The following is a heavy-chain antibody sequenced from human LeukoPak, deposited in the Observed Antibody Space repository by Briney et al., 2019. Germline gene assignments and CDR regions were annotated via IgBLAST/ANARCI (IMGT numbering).Heavy chain of an antibody. CDR3: ASGPPFLKYFEY. J-gene: IGHJ4*02. CDR1: GFTFSTYV. Sequence: GGSLRLSCAASGFTFSTYVMIWFRQALREGLEWVSTISVGAEYIFYADSVKRRFTIARDDSNNALYLQMHSLRAEDTALYYCASGPPFLKYFEYWGQGTLVTVSS. D-gene: IGHD3-3*01. V-gene: IGHV3-23*01. CDR2: ISVGAEYI.